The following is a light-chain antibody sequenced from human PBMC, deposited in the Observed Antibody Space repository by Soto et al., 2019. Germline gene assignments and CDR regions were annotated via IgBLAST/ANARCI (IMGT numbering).Light chain of an antibody. V-gene: IGKV1-12*01. Sequence: IQMTQSPSSVSASVGDSVTITCRASQLISSWLAWYQVKPGKAPKLLIYGASNRESGVPSRFIGSESGTLFTLTINRLQPEDFATYYCQQASSFPLTFGGGTEVEV. CDR3: QQASSFPLT. CDR2: GAS. CDR1: QLISSW. J-gene: IGKJ4*01.